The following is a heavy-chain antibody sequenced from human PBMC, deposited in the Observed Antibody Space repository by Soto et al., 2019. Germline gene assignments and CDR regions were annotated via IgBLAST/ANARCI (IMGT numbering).Heavy chain of an antibody. CDR2: INAGNGNT. CDR1: GYTFSNYG. V-gene: IGHV1-3*01. J-gene: IGHJ6*02. CDR3: ARELRYCISTSCPYYYYGMDV. D-gene: IGHD2-2*01. Sequence: ASVKVSCKASGYTFSNYGIHWVRQAPGQRLEWMGWINAGNGNTKYSQKFQGRVTITRDTSASTAYMELSSLRSEDTAVYYCARELRYCISTSCPYYYYGMDVWGQGTTVTVSS.